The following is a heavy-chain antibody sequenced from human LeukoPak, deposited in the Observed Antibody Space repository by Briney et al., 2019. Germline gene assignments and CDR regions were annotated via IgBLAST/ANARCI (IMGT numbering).Heavy chain of an antibody. CDR1: GFTFSSYA. V-gene: IGHV3-23*01. D-gene: IGHD3-10*01. Sequence: GGSLRLSCAASGFTFSSYAMSWVRQAPGKGLEWVSAISGSGGSTYYADSVKGRFTISRDNAKNSLYLQMNSLRDEDTAVYHCARVGYYGSGSYRTLFIDYWGQGTLVTVSS. J-gene: IGHJ4*02. CDR2: ISGSGGST. CDR3: ARVGYYGSGSYRTLFIDY.